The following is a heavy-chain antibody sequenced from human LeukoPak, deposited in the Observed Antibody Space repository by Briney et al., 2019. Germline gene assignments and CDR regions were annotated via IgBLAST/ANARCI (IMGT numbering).Heavy chain of an antibody. CDR3: ARYSGSHMSVDY. D-gene: IGHD3-10*01. CDR2: MSPNSGNT. CDR1: GYTFTSYD. J-gene: IGHJ4*02. V-gene: IGHV1-8*01. Sequence: ASVKVSCKASGYTFTSYDINWVRQATGQGLEWMGWMSPNSGNTGFAQKFQGRVTMTTSTSISTAYMELSSLRSEDTAVYYCARYSGSHMSVDYWGQGTLVTVSS.